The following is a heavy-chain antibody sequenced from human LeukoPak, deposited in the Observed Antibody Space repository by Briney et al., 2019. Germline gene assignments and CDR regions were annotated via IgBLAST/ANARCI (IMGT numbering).Heavy chain of an antibody. CDR2: INHSGSP. D-gene: IGHD3-3*01. J-gene: IGHJ4*02. CDR3: GSRRTAMFGVIKGPIDY. Sequence: PSETLSLTCAVYGGSFSDCYWTWIRQPPGKGLEWIGEINHSGSPNNNPSLKSRVSISFDTSKNQFSLKLTSVTAADTAVNYCGSRRTAMFGVIKGPIDYWGQGTLVTVSS. CDR1: GGSFSDCY. V-gene: IGHV4-34*01.